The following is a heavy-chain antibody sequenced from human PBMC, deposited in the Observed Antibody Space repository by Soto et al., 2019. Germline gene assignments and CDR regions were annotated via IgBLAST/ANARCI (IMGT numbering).Heavy chain of an antibody. Sequence: SETLSLTCAVYGGSFSGYYWSWIRQPPGKGLEWIGEINHSGSTNYNPSLKSRVTISVDTSKTQFSLKLSSVTAADTAVYYCARGGYWSSTSCYLSFDYWGQGTLVTVSS. CDR2: INHSGST. V-gene: IGHV4-34*01. CDR1: GGSFSGYY. CDR3: ARGGYWSSTSCYLSFDY. D-gene: IGHD2-2*01. J-gene: IGHJ4*02.